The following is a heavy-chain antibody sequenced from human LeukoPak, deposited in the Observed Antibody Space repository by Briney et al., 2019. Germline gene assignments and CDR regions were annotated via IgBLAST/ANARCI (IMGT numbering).Heavy chain of an antibody. J-gene: IGHJ5*01. CDR2: IYFRGST. D-gene: IGHD6-19*01. CDR3: ARLGYSSGNWFDS. CDR1: GGSISSSSYY. Sequence: SETLSLTCTVSGGSISSSSYYWGWIRQPPGKGLEWIGSIYFRGSTYYNPSLKSRVTISVDTSKNQLSLKPSSVTAADTAVYYCARLGYSSGNWFDSWGQGTLVTVSS. V-gene: IGHV4-39*01.